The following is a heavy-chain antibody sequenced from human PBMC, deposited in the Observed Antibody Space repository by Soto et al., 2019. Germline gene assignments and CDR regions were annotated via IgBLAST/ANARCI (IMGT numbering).Heavy chain of an antibody. D-gene: IGHD2-15*01. V-gene: IGHV3-23*01. J-gene: IGHJ4*02. CDR3: AKDQVAGGYYFDY. Sequence: EVQLLESGGGLVQPGGSLRLSCAASGFTLSTYPITWVRKAPGKGLEWVSGIITSGGNTYYADSVKGRFSISRDNSKNLVYLQMNSLRVEDSAIYYCAKDQVAGGYYFDYWGQGTLVTVSS. CDR2: IITSGGNT. CDR1: GFTLSTYP.